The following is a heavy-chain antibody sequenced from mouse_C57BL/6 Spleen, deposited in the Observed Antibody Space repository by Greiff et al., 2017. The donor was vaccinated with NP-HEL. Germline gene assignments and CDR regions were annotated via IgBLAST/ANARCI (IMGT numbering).Heavy chain of an antibody. CDR3: TYYGYDGEFAY. Sequence: EVKVVESGEGLVKPGGSLKLSCAASGFTFSSYAMSWVRQTPEKRLEWVAYISRGGGYIYYADTVKGRFPLSRDNARNTLYLQMSRLKSEDTAMYDCTYYGYDGEFAYWGQGTLVTVSA. CDR2: ISRGGGYI. J-gene: IGHJ3*01. CDR1: GFTFSSYA. D-gene: IGHD2-2*01. V-gene: IGHV5-9-1*02.